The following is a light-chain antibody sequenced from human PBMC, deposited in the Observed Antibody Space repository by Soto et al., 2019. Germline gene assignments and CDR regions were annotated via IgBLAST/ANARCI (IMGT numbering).Light chain of an antibody. Sequence: EIVLTQSPATLSLSPGERATLSCRASQSVGSYLAWYRQKPGQAPRLLISGASNRAPGIPARFSGSGSGTEFTLTISSLKPEDFAVYYCQQRNNWTPTWTFGQGTKVEIK. CDR3: QQRNNWTPTWT. V-gene: IGKV3-11*01. CDR1: QSVGSY. J-gene: IGKJ1*01. CDR2: GAS.